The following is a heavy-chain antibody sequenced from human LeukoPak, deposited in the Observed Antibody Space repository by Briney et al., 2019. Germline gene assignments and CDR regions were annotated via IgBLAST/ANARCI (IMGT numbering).Heavy chain of an antibody. CDR2: ISSSGSTI. CDR1: GFTFSSYE. D-gene: IGHD3-16*02. CDR3: ARTKDGATFGGILAPDY. Sequence: GGSLRLSCAASGFTFSSYEMNWVRQAPGKGLEWVSYISSSGSTIYYADSVKGRFTISRDNAKNSLYLQMNSLRAEDTAVYYCARTKDGATFGGILAPDYWGQGTLVTVSS. J-gene: IGHJ4*02. V-gene: IGHV3-48*03.